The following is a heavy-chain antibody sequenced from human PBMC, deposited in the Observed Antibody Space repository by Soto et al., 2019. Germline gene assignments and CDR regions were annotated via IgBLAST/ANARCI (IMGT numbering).Heavy chain of an antibody. D-gene: IGHD2-8*01. V-gene: IGHV3-23*01. CDR3: AKDQAYCTNGVCYFDY. CDR2: ISGSGGSI. J-gene: IGHJ4*02. Sequence: GGSLRLSCAASGFTFSSYAMSWVRQAPGKGLKWVSAISGSGGSIYYADSVKGRFTISRDNSKNTLYLQMNSLRAEDTALYYSAKDQAYCTNGVCYFDYWGQGTLVTVSS. CDR1: GFTFSSYA.